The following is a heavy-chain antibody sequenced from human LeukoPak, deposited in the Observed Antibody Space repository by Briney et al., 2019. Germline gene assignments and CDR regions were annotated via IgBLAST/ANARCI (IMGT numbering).Heavy chain of an antibody. CDR1: GFTFSSYG. CDR3: ARDTVGAKNRYYDILTGQSTENYYYGMDV. V-gene: IGHV3-33*01. D-gene: IGHD3-9*01. CDR2: IWYDGSNK. J-gene: IGHJ6*04. Sequence: GGSLRLSSAASGFTFSSYGMHWVRQAPGKGLEWVAVIWYDGSNKYYADSVKGRFTISRDNSKNTLYLQMNSLRAEDTAVYYCARDTVGAKNRYYDILTGQSTENYYYGMDVWGKGTTVTVSS.